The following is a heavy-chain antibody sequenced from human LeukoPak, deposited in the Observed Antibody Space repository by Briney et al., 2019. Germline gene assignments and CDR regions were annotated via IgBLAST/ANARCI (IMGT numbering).Heavy chain of an antibody. V-gene: IGHV4-34*01. D-gene: IGHD4-17*01. CDR3: ARLAASPPLRYPFDY. Sequence: SETLSLTCAVYGGSFSGYYWSWIRQPPGKGLEWIGEINHSGSTNYNPSLKSRVTISVDTSKNQFSLKLSSVTAADTAVYYCARLAASPPLRYPFDYWGQGTLVTVSS. CDR2: INHSGST. J-gene: IGHJ4*02. CDR1: GGSFSGYY.